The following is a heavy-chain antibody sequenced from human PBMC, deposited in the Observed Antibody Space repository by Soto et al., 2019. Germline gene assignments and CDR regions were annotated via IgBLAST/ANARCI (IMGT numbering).Heavy chain of an antibody. Sequence: ASVKFSCKASGDTLSHYGVSWVREVPGKGLEWMGGTTAILGTRDYAQKFQGRMTITSDESTTTSYMELNSLTSDDTAVYYCAAGDSSDTGDHWGQGTLVTVSS. J-gene: IGHJ4*02. CDR1: GDTLSHYG. V-gene: IGHV1-69*13. CDR3: AAGDSSDTGDH. CDR2: TTAILGTR. D-gene: IGHD5-18*01.